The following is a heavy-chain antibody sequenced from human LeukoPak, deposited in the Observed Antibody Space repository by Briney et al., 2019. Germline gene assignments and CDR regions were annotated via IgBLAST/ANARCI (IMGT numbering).Heavy chain of an antibody. J-gene: IGHJ4*02. V-gene: IGHV4-31*03. CDR3: ARQPVTTGVDY. D-gene: IGHD4-11*01. CDR1: GGSISSGGDY. CDR2: ISYSGST. Sequence: SETLSLTCTVSGGSISSGGDYWSWIRQHSGKGLEWIGYISYSGSTYYNPSLKSRITISVDTSKNQFSLKLSSVTAADTAMYYCARQPVTTGVDYWGQGTLVTVSS.